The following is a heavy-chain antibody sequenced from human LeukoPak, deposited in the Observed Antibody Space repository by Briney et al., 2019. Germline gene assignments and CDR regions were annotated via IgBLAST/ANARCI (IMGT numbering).Heavy chain of an antibody. Sequence: PGGSLRLSCAASGFTFSDYAMSWVRQAPEKGLEWVSTISHVGGTYYADSVKGRFTISRDNSKNTLYLQMNSLRREDTAEYYCARAEYDRSGSIYYYYGMDIWGQGTTVTVSS. CDR3: ARAEYDRSGSIYYYYGMDI. V-gene: IGHV3-23*01. D-gene: IGHD3-22*01. CDR2: ISHVGGT. J-gene: IGHJ6*02. CDR1: GFTFSDYA.